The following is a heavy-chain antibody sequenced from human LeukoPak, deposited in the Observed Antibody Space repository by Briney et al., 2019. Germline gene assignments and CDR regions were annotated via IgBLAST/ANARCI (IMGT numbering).Heavy chain of an antibody. V-gene: IGHV4-4*07. CDR1: GGSVSSYY. CDR2: LHTSGGT. Sequence: SETLSLTCTVSGGSVSSYYWSWIRQPAGKGLEWIGRLHTSGGTNYNPSLKSRVTMSVDTSKNQFSLKLSSVTAADTAVYYCARAARSGSYYNRGFDYWGQGTLVTVSS. CDR3: ARAARSGSYYNRGFDY. J-gene: IGHJ4*02. D-gene: IGHD3-10*01.